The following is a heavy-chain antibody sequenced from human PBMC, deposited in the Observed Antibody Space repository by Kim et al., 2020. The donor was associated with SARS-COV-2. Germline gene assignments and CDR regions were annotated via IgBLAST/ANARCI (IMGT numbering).Heavy chain of an antibody. V-gene: IGHV3-30*18. CDR2: ISYDGSNK. J-gene: IGHJ3*02. Sequence: GGSLRLSCAASGFTFSSYGMHWVRQAPGKGLEWVAVISYDGSNKYYADSVKGRFTISRDNSKNTLYLQMNSLRAEDTAVYYCAKDPTASWTDAFDIWGQGTMVTVSS. D-gene: IGHD1-1*01. CDR1: GFTFSSYG. CDR3: AKDPTASWTDAFDI.